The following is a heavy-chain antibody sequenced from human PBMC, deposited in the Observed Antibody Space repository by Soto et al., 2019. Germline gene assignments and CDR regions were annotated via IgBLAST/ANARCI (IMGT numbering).Heavy chain of an antibody. Sequence: QVQLQQWGAGLLKPSETLSLTCAVYGGSFSGYYWSWIRQPPGKGLEWIGEINHSGSTNYNPSLKSRVTISVDTSKNQFSLKLSSVIAADTAVYYCARGRFPSVAGRGPLGYWGQGTLVTVSS. CDR1: GGSFSGYY. D-gene: IGHD6-19*01. J-gene: IGHJ4*02. CDR3: ARGRFPSVAGRGPLGY. V-gene: IGHV4-34*01. CDR2: INHSGST.